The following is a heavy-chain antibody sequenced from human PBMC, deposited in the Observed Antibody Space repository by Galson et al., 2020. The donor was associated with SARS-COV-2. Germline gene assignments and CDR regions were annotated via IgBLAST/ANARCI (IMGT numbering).Heavy chain of an antibody. CDR1: GFSVSTNY. J-gene: IGHJ1*01. CDR2: IYNGDST. CDR3: ARERSRRAVATTFQH. Sequence: GESLKISCAASGFSVSTNYMSWVRQAPGQGLEWVSIIYNGDSTYYADSVKGRFTISRDNIKNTLSLQMTSLRVEDTAVYYCARERSRRAVATTFQHWGQGTLVTVSS. V-gene: IGHV3-66*01. D-gene: IGHD6-19*01.